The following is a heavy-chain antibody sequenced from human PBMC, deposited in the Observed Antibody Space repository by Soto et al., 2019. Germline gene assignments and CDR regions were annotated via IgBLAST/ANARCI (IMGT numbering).Heavy chain of an antibody. CDR3: VRGEGGMVGAFDI. V-gene: IGHV1-69*13. CDR1: GGTFSTSA. Sequence: SVKVSCKASGGTFSTSAISWVRQAPGQGLEWMGGLIPMFGAANYAQKFRGRVTITADESTNTAYMELSSLRSEDTAVYYCVRGEGGMVGAFDIWGQGTMVTVS. D-gene: IGHD3-10*02. J-gene: IGHJ3*02. CDR2: LIPMFGAA.